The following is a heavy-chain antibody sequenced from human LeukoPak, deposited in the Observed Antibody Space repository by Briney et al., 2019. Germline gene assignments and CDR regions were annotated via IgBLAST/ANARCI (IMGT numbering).Heavy chain of an antibody. Sequence: SETLSPTCAVYGGSFSGYYWSWISQPPGKGMEWIGGINHSGSTNYNPSLKRRVTISVDTSKNQFSLKLSSVTAADTAVYYCARGQFEGEFWSGYYGRTLGWFDPWGERALVTASS. CDR1: GGSFSGYY. J-gene: IGHJ5*02. CDR2: INHSGST. D-gene: IGHD3-3*01. V-gene: IGHV4-34*01. CDR3: ARGQFEGEFWSGYYGRTLGWFDP.